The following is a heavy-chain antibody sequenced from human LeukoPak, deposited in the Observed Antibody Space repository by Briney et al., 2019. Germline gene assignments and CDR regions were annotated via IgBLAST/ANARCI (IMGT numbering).Heavy chain of an antibody. CDR3: ARWYYDFWSGSTNYYFAY. V-gene: IGHV3-21*01. CDR1: GFTFSSYS. CDR2: ISSSSSYI. D-gene: IGHD3-3*01. Sequence: GGSLRLSCAASGFTFSSYSMNWVRQAPGKGLEWVSSISSSSSYIYYADSVKGRFTISRDNAKNSLYLQMNSLRAEDTAVYYCARWYYDFWSGSTNYYFAYWGQGTLVTVSS. J-gene: IGHJ4*02.